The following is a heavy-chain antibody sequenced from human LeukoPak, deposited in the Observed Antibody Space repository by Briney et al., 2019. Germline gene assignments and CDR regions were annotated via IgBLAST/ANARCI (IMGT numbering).Heavy chain of an antibody. CDR3: ARGYYYGSESYWHTKWFDP. J-gene: IGHJ5*02. Sequence: SVKVSCKASGGTFNSHVISWVRPAPGQGLEWMGGIITVVGTANYAQKFQGRVTITTDESTTTAYMEMSSLRSEDTAVYYCARGYYYGSESYWHTKWFDPWGQGTLVTVSS. D-gene: IGHD3-10*01. V-gene: IGHV1-69*05. CDR1: GGTFNSHV. CDR2: IITVVGTA.